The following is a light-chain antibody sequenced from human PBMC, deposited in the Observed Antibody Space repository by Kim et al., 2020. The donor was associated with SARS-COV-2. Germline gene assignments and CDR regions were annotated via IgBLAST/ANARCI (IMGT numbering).Light chain of an antibody. CDR3: QQYNNWPLT. CDR1: QGVNSD. V-gene: IGKV3-15*01. Sequence: VPPGARATLSCRNSQGVNSDLAWYQQNRGQAPRLLIYGASTRAIGTPARFSASGSGTEFTLTISSLQSEDFAVYYCQQYNNWPLTFGGGTKVDIK. J-gene: IGKJ4*01. CDR2: GAS.